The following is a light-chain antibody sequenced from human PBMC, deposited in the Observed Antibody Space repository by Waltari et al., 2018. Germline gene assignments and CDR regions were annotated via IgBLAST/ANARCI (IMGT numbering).Light chain of an antibody. CDR1: RRDVWLYDL. V-gene: IGLV2-23*01. J-gene: IGLJ3*02. CDR3: CSYADSWTWV. Sequence: SALTQPPSVSGCPGQSITLACPGSRRDVWLYDLVSCYQQHAEKAPQVIIFEHNERPRGVSYRFSVSKSGNTASLTISGLRAEDEADYYCCSYADSWTWVFGGGTKLTVL. CDR2: EHN.